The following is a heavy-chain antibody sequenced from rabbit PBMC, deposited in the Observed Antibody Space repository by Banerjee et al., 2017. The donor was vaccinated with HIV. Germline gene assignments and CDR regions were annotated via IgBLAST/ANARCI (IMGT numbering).Heavy chain of an antibody. CDR2: ISGGSSGST. V-gene: IGHV1S40*01. J-gene: IGHJ4*01. D-gene: IGHD6-1*01. Sequence: QSLEESGGDLVKPGASLTLTCTASGFSFSNNYVMCWVRQAPGKGLEWIACISGGSSGSTWYASWAKGRFTISKTSSTTVTLQMTSLTAADTATYFCARYYTYDYVGYAYGIGPGYFNLWGPGTLVTVS. CDR3: ARYYTYDYVGYAYGIGPGYFNL. CDR1: GFSFSNNYV.